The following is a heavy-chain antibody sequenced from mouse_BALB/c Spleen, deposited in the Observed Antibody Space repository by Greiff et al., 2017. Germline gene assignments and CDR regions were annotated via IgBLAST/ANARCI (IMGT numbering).Heavy chain of an antibody. CDR2: ISSGGSYT. CDR1: GFTFSSYA. D-gene: IGHD2-2*01. Sequence: EVMLVESGGGLVKPGGSLKLSCAASGFTFSSYAMSWVRQSPEKRLEWVAEISSGGSYTYYPDTVTGRFTISRDNAKNTLYLEMSSLRSEDTAMYYCARGMVGGYFDVWGAGTTVTVSS. J-gene: IGHJ1*01. V-gene: IGHV5-9-4*01. CDR3: ARGMVGGYFDV.